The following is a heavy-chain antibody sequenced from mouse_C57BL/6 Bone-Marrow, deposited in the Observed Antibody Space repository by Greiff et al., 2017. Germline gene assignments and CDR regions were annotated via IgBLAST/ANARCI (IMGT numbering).Heavy chain of an antibody. Sequence: QVQLQQSGAELVKPGASVKMSCKASGYTFTRYWITWVKQRPGQGLEWIGDIYPGSGSTNYNEKFKSKATLTVDTSSSTAYMQLSSLTSEDSAVYYCAREIYDGYYVDWYFDVWGTGTTVTVSS. CDR2: IYPGSGST. CDR3: AREIYDGYYVDWYFDV. V-gene: IGHV1-55*01. D-gene: IGHD2-3*01. J-gene: IGHJ1*03. CDR1: GYTFTRYW.